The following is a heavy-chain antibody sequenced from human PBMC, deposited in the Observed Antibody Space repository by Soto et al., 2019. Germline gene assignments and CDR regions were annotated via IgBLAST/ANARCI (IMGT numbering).Heavy chain of an antibody. J-gene: IGHJ4*02. Sequence: GGSLRLSCAASGFTFSGSPMSWVRQTPGKGLEWVSSISTSGDYTYYADSVKGRFTSSRDNSKNTLYLQMNSLRVEDTAIYYCAKDEKLTDYWGQGALVTVSS. CDR2: ISTSGDYT. CDR1: GFTFSGSP. V-gene: IGHV3-23*01. CDR3: AKDEKLTDY. D-gene: IGHD3-16*01.